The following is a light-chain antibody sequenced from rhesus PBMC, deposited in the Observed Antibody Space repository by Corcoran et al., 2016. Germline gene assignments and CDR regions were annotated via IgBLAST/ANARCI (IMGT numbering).Light chain of an antibody. Sequence: DIQMTQSPSALSASVGDRVTISCRASQNIYSNLAWYQQKPGKAPKLLVYAAAGLPNGMPSRFSGSGSRTDFTLPISTLQPEDSAAYYCQHYYDNPLTFGGGTKVELK. CDR2: AAA. CDR3: QHYYDNPLT. J-gene: IGKJ4*01. V-gene: IGKV1S12*01. CDR1: QNIYSN.